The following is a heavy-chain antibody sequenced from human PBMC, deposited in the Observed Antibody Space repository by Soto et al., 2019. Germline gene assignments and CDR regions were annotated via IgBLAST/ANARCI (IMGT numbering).Heavy chain of an antibody. CDR1: GYTFTGYY. CDR2: INPNSGGT. V-gene: IGHV1-2*04. J-gene: IGHJ4*02. D-gene: IGHD3-10*01. CDR3: ARAENRLGAFNX. Sequence: ASVKVSCKASGYTFTGYYMHWVRQAPGQGLEWMGLINPNSGGTNYENKFQGWVTMTRDTSISTAYMELSRLRSDDTAVYYCARAENRLGAFNXWGQATRVTVSX.